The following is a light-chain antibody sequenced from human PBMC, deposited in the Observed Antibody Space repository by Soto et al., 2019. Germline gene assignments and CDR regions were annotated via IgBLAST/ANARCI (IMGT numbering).Light chain of an antibody. J-gene: IGKJ5*01. CDR2: GAS. V-gene: IGKV3-20*01. Sequence: EIVLTQSPGTLSLSPGERASLSCRASQNVYSSYLAWYQQRPGQAPRLLIHGASIRATGIPDRFSGSGSGTDVTLTIIRRESDDFTEYYCQQYVSSPITFGQGTRLEIK. CDR3: QQYVSSPIT. CDR1: QNVYSSY.